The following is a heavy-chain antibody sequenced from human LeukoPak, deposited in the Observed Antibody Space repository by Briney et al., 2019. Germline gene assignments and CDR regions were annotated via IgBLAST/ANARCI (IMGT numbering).Heavy chain of an antibody. J-gene: IGHJ3*02. D-gene: IGHD1-26*01. V-gene: IGHV3-23*01. CDR3: AKDHEGATTLGAFDI. CDR2: ISGSGGST. CDR1: GFTFSSYA. Sequence: GGSLRLSCAASGFTFSSYAMSWVRQAPGKGLEWVSAISGSGGSTYYADSVKGRFTISRDNSKNTLYLQMNSLRAEDTAVYCCAKDHEGATTLGAFDIWGQGTMVTVSS.